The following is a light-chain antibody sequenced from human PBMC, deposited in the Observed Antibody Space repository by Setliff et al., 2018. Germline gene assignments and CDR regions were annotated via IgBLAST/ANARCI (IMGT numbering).Light chain of an antibody. CDR2: DVY. CDR1: SRDVGGSNY. CDR3: CSYVGSHTLRV. V-gene: IGLV2-11*01. Sequence: QSALAQPRSVSGSPGQSVSISCTGTSRDVGGSNYVSWYQQHPGRAPKLMIYDVYRRPSGVPDRFSGSKSGNTASLTISGLQAEDEADYYCCSYVGSHTLRVFGTGTKVTVL. J-gene: IGLJ1*01.